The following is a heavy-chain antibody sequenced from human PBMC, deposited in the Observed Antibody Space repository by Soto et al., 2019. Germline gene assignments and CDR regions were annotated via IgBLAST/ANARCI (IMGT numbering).Heavy chain of an antibody. V-gene: IGHV3-53*01. CDR1: GFTVSTNY. J-gene: IGHJ4*02. Sequence: GGSLRLSCEAFGFTVSTNYMSWVRQTPGKGLEWVSVFYSGGSTFFADSVKGRFTISRDNSRNTLYLQMRSLRAEDTAVYYCARGFPSMTYYGEYYFDYWGQGTLVTVSS. CDR3: ARGFPSMTYYGEYYFDY. D-gene: IGHD3-10*01. CDR2: FYSGGST.